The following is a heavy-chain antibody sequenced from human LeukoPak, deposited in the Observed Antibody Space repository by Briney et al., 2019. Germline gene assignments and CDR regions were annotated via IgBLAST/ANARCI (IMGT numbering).Heavy chain of an antibody. Sequence: ASVKVSCKASGGTFSSYAISWVRQAPGQGLEWMGGIIPIFGTANYAQKFQGRVTITADESTSTAYMELSSLRSEDTAVYYCARATRKSIAVAGSSNWFDPWGQGTLVTVSS. CDR1: GGTFSSYA. CDR3: ARATRKSIAVAGSSNWFDP. J-gene: IGHJ5*02. D-gene: IGHD6-19*01. V-gene: IGHV1-69*13. CDR2: IIPIFGTA.